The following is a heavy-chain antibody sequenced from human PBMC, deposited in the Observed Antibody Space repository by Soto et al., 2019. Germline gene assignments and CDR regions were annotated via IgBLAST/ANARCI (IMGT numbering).Heavy chain of an antibody. CDR3: AXGPSXXRGVMRDPTNYYYGMDV. J-gene: IGHJ6*02. CDR1: GFTFSSYA. Sequence: GGSLRLSCAASGFTFSSYAMHWVRQAPGKGLEWVAVISYDGSNKYYADSVKGRFTISRDNSKNTLYLQMNSLRAXDXXXXXXAXGPSXXRGVMRDPTNYYYGMDVWGQGTTVTVSS. V-gene: IGHV3-30-3*01. D-gene: IGHD3-10*01. CDR2: ISYDGSNK.